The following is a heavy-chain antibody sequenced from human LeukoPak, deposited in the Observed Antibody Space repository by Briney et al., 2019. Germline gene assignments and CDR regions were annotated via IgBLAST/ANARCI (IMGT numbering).Heavy chain of an antibody. J-gene: IGHJ6*04. CDR1: GFTFSSYW. Sequence: GGSLRLSCAASGFTFSSYWMSWVRQAPGKGLEWVANIKQDGSEKYYVDSVKGRFTISRDNAKNSLYLQMNSRRAEDTAVYYCARESSGWYYYYYGMDVWGKGTTVTVSS. CDR3: ARESSGWYYYYYGMDV. D-gene: IGHD6-19*01. CDR2: IKQDGSEK. V-gene: IGHV3-7*03.